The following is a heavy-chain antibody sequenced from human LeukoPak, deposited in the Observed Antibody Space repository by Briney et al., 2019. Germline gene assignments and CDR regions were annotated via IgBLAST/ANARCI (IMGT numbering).Heavy chain of an antibody. V-gene: IGHV3-30*02. CDR2: VRYDSSNK. CDR1: GFTFSGYG. J-gene: IGHJ5*02. Sequence: GGSLRLSCAASGFTFSGYGMHWVRQAPGKGLEWVAFVRYDSSNKYYADSVKGRFTVSRDNSKNMLYLQMNSLRAEDTAVYYCARQLRITMVRLPANWFDPWGQGTLVTVSS. D-gene: IGHD3-10*01. CDR3: ARQLRITMVRLPANWFDP.